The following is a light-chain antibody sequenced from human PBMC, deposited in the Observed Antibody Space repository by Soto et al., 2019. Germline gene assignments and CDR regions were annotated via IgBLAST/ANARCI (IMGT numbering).Light chain of an antibody. CDR3: QAWDSSTVL. Sequence: SYELIQPPSVSVSPGQTASITCSGDKLGDKYTCWYQQKPGQSPVLVIYQDSKRPSGIPERFSGSNSGNTATLTISGTQAMDEADYYCQAWDSSTVLFGGGTKLTVL. CDR1: KLGDKY. V-gene: IGLV3-1*01. J-gene: IGLJ2*01. CDR2: QDS.